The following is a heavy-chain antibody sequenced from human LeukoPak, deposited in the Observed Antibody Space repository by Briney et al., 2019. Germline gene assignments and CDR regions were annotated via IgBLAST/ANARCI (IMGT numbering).Heavy chain of an antibody. CDR1: GXSISTFY. CDR2: VDYSGTT. J-gene: IGHJ4*02. V-gene: IGHV4-59*01. D-gene: IGHD5-18*01. Sequence: PSETLSLTCTVSGXSISTFYWSWIRQPPGKGLEWIGYVDYSGTTNCNPSLQCRVTISVDTSKNQFFLKVSSVTAADTAVYYCGRGGRGYSYEIDYWGQGTLVTVSS. CDR3: GRGGRGYSYEIDY.